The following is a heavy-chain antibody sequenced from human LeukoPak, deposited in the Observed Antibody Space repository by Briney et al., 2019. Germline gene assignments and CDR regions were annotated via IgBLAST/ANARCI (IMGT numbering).Heavy chain of an antibody. CDR2: IYYSGST. CDR3: ARHVALTVTTGDKLGYFDY. D-gene: IGHD4-17*01. CDR1: GGSISSGNYY. V-gene: IGHV4-39*01. J-gene: IGHJ4*02. Sequence: PSETLSLTCTVSGGSISSGNYYWGWIRQPPGKGLEWIGSIYYSGSTYYNPSLKSRVTISVDTSKNQFSLKLNSVTAGDTAVYYCARHVALTVTTGDKLGYFDYWGQGTLVTVSS.